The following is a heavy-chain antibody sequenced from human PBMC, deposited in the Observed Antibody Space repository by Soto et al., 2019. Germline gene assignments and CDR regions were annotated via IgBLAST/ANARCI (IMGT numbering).Heavy chain of an antibody. CDR1: DDSVNSGGHY. Sequence: SETLSLTCSVSDDSVNSGGHYWSWIRQHPGEGLEWIGYIFYTGSTYHNPSLKSRVTLSVDGSQNRFSLKLTSVTAADTAVYYCARAHYCTSGICFDLWGQGTLVTVSS. CDR3: ARAHYCTSGICFDL. J-gene: IGHJ5*01. D-gene: IGHD2-8*01. CDR2: IFYTGST. V-gene: IGHV4-31*03.